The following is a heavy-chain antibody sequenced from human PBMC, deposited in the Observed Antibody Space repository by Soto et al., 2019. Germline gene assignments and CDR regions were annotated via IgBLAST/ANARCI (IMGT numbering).Heavy chain of an antibody. V-gene: IGHV4-4*07. Sequence: ETLSLTCTVSGGSISSYYWSWIRQPAGKGLEWIGRIYTSGSTNYNPSLKSRVTMSVDTSKNQFSLKLSSVTAADTAVYYCARGGAVAGLYYYYGMDVWGQGTTVTVSS. J-gene: IGHJ6*02. CDR1: GGSISSYY. CDR2: IYTSGST. CDR3: ARGGAVAGLYYYYGMDV. D-gene: IGHD6-19*01.